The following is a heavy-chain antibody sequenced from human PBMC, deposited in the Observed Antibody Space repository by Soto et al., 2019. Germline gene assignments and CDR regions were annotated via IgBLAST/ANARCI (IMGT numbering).Heavy chain of an antibody. CDR2: IIPIFGTA. J-gene: IGHJ3*02. V-gene: IGHV1-69*13. Sequence: SVKVSCKASGYTFTSYAISWVRQAPGQGLEWMGGIIPIFGTANYAQKFQGRVTITADESTSTAYMELSSLRSEDTAVYYCASHRRFRNPARNAFDIWGQGTMVTVSS. CDR3: ASHRRFRNPARNAFDI. D-gene: IGHD3-10*01. CDR1: GYTFTSYA.